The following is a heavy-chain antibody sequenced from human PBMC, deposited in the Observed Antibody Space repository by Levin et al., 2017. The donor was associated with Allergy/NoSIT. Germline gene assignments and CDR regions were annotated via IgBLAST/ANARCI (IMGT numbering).Heavy chain of an antibody. V-gene: IGHV3-33*01. J-gene: IGHJ3*02. CDR1: GFTFSSSG. D-gene: IGHD3-10*01. Sequence: LSLTCAASGFTFSSSGMHWVRQAPGKGLEWVTVIWSNGINKYYADSVKGRFTNSRDNSKNTLFLQMNSLRVEDTAVYYCVRERGPFDGFDIWGQGTMVTVSS. CDR3: VRERGPFDGFDI. CDR2: IWSNGINK.